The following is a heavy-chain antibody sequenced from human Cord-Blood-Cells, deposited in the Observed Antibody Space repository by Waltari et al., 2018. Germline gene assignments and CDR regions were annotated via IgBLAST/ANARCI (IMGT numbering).Heavy chain of an antibody. CDR1: GGSISSHY. D-gene: IGHD1-7*01. CDR2: IYYSGST. CDR3: ARRRYSITGTTGDAFDI. J-gene: IGHJ3*02. Sequence: QVQLQESGPGLVKPSEALSLTCTVSGGSISSHYWSWIRPPPGKGLEWFGYIYYSGSTNYTPSLKGRVTISVDTSKNQFSLKLSSVTAADTAVYYCARRRYSITGTTGDAFDIWGQGTMVTVSS. V-gene: IGHV4-59*11.